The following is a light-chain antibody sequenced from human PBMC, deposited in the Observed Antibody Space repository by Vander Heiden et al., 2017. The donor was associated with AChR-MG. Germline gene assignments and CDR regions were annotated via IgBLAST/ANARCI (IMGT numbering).Light chain of an antibody. J-gene: IGKJ2*01. CDR2: GAS. CDR1: QNVRSN. V-gene: IGKV3-15*01. Sequence: VMTQSPATLSVSPGDGATLSCRTSQNVRSNLAWYQQKPGQAPRLLIYGASSRATGIPARFSGSGSGTDFTLTISRLQSEDVAVYYCQQYSSWPPVTFGQGTKVEIK. CDR3: QQYSSWPPVT.